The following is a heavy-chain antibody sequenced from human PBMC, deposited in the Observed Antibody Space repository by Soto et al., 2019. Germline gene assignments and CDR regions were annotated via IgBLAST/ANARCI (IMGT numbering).Heavy chain of an antibody. J-gene: IGHJ3*02. CDR2: IYSGGST. CDR3: ARGGGVYGEKGAFDI. D-gene: IGHD4-17*01. Sequence: EVQLVESGGGLVQPGGSLRLSCAASGFTISSNYMSWVRQAPGKGLEWVSVIYSGGSTYYADSVKGRFTISRHNSKNTLYLQMNSLRAEDTAVYYCARGGGVYGEKGAFDIWGQGTMVTVSS. V-gene: IGHV3-53*04. CDR1: GFTISSNY.